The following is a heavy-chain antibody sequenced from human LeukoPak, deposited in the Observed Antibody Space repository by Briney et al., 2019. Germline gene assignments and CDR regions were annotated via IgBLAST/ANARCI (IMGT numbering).Heavy chain of an antibody. J-gene: IGHJ4*01. CDR1: GGSITSSRS. V-gene: IGHV4-39*07. CDR2: VHDDGRT. D-gene: IGHD6-25*01. CDR3: ARFLTAAGLDF. Sequence: PSETLSLTCTVSGGSITSSRSWGWVRQPPGKGLEWIGNVHDDGRTAYMPSLKSRVTISLDTSRNQFSLTVTSVTAADTAFYFCARFLTAAGLDFWGHGILITVSS.